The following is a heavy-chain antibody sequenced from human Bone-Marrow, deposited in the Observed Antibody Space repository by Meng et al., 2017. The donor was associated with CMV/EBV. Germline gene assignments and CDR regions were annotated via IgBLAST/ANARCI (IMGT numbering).Heavy chain of an antibody. CDR2: ILYDGSNK. CDR1: GFTFSSFA. Sequence: GESLKISCAASGFTFSSFAMHWVRQAPGKGLEWVAVILYDGSNKYYADSVKGRFTISRDNSKDTLYLQMNSLRGEDTATYYCAKGGRDFPQDYGMDVWGQGTTVTVSS. J-gene: IGHJ6*02. V-gene: IGHV3-30*04. D-gene: IGHD3-3*01. CDR3: AKGGRDFPQDYGMDV.